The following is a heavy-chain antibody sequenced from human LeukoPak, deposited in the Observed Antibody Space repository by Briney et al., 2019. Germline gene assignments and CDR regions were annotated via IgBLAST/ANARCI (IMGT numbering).Heavy chain of an antibody. D-gene: IGHD3-16*01. J-gene: IGHJ6*03. CDR2: IIPIFGTP. CDR3: AKQGAVRQDYYMDV. V-gene: IGHV1-69*06. CDR1: GGSFSGYA. Sequence: SVNVSCKASGGSFSGYAITWVRQAPGQGLEWMGRIIPIFGTPTYAQKFQGRVTITADMGSSTAYLELTSLTAEDTARYFCAKQGAVRQDYYMDVWGNGTTVTVSS.